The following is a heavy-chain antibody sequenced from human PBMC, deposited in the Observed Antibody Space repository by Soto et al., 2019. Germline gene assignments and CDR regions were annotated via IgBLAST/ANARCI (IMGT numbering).Heavy chain of an antibody. CDR2: VNPIVRMS. CDR3: ASSYGSGYRAFDY. J-gene: IGHJ4*02. CDR1: GDTFNFYS. V-gene: IGHV1-69*02. D-gene: IGHD3-10*01. Sequence: QVQLVPSGAEVKRPGASVKVSCKASGDTFNFYSINWVRQAPGLGLERMGRVNPIVRMSNYAQKFQGRVTMTADKTTSTAYTELSSLRSEDTAIYYCASSYGSGYRAFDYWGQGALVTVSS.